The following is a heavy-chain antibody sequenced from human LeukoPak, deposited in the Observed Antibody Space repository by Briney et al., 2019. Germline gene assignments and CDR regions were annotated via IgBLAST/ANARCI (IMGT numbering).Heavy chain of an antibody. CDR3: ARGRIAAAGMIDY. J-gene: IGHJ4*02. V-gene: IGHV3-21*01. D-gene: IGHD6-13*01. CDR2: ISSSSSYI. Sequence: PGGSLRLSCAASGFTFSSYSMNWVRQAPGKGLEWVSSISSSSSYIYYADSVKGRFTISRDNAKNSLYLQMNSLRAEDTAVYYCARGRIAAAGMIDYWGQGTLVTVSS. CDR1: GFTFSSYS.